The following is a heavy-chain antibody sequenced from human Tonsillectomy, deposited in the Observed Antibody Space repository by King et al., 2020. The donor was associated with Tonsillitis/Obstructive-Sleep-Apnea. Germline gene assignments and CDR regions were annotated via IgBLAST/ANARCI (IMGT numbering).Heavy chain of an antibody. CDR2: IYHGYSDT. CDR1: GYSVTSYC. Sequence: QLVQSGAEVKKPGESLNVFCKDSGYSVTSYCIGWVRQMPGKGLEWMGIIYHGYSDTRYRPSFQGQVTTSADKSISTAYLQWSSLKASDTAMYYCARHRTTTGYFDYWGQGTLVTVSS. D-gene: IGHD1-14*01. V-gene: IGHV5-51*01. CDR3: ARHRTTTGYFDY. J-gene: IGHJ4*02.